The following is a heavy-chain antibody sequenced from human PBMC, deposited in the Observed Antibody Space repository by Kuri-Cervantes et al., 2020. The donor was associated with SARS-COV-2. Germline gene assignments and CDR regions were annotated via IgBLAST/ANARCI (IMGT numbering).Heavy chain of an antibody. CDR2: ISGSGGST. Sequence: GGSLRLSCAASGFTFSSYAMSWVRQAPGKGLEWVPAISGSGGSTYYADSVKGRFTISRDNSKNTLYLQMNSLRAEDTAVYYCAKQPGFVSRYFDLWGRGTLVTVSS. CDR3: AKQPGFVSRYFDL. CDR1: GFTFSSYA. J-gene: IGHJ2*01. V-gene: IGHV3-23*01.